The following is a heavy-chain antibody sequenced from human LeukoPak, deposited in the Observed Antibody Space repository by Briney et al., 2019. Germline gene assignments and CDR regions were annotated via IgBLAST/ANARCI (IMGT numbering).Heavy chain of an antibody. V-gene: IGHV1-18*01. CDR2: ITGYNGDT. J-gene: IGHJ5*02. Sequence: ASVKVSCKASNYTFTSYGITWVRQAPGQGLEWTGWITGYNGDTNYAQNLQDRVTMTTDTSTSTAYMELRSLRSDDTAVYYCARAPRTLYCSGIGCLNWFDPWGQGTLVTVSS. D-gene: IGHD2-15*01. CDR1: NYTFTSYG. CDR3: ARAPRTLYCSGIGCLNWFDP.